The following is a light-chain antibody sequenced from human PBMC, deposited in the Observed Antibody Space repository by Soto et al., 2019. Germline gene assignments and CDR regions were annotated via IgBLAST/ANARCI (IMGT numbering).Light chain of an antibody. CDR1: SSDVGGYNF. CDR2: DVT. V-gene: IGLV2-14*01. Sequence: QSALTQPASVSGSPGQSITISCTGTSSDVGGYNFVSWYQQHPGKAPKLMIYDVTHRPSGVSNRFSGSKSGNTASLTISGLQAEDEAAYYCLSYSSSTSPYVLGTATKLTVL. J-gene: IGLJ1*01. CDR3: LSYSSSTSPYV.